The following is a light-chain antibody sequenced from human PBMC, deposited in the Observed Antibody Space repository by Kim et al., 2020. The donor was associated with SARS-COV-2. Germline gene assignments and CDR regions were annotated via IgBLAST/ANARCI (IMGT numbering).Light chain of an antibody. CDR2: YDS. CDR1: NIGSKS. J-gene: IGLJ3*02. CDR3: QVWDGSSWV. V-gene: IGLV3-21*04. Sequence: SYELTQPPSVSVAPGKTARITCGGNNIGSKSVHWYQQKPGQAPVLVIYYDSDRPSGIPERFSGSNSGNTATLTISRVEAGDEAAYYCQVWDGSSWV.